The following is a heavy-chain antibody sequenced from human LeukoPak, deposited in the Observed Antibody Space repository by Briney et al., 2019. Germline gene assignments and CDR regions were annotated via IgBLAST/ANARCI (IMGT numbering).Heavy chain of an antibody. CDR2: ISSNGGST. Sequence: GGSLRLSCAASGFTFSSYAMHWVRQAPGKGLEYVSAISSNGGSTYYANSVKGRFTISRDNSKNTLYLQMNSLRAEDTAVYYCAKANPMYYFDYWGQGTLVTVSS. V-gene: IGHV3-64*01. CDR3: AKANPMYYFDY. CDR1: GFTFSSYA. D-gene: IGHD3-10*02. J-gene: IGHJ4*02.